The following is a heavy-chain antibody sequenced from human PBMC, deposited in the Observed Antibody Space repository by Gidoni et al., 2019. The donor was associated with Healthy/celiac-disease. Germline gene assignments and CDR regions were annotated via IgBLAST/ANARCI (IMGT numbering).Heavy chain of an antibody. D-gene: IGHD6-13*01. CDR3: ARRRPYSSSWSETPDAFDI. V-gene: IGHV3-7*01. CDR1: GFTFSSYW. Sequence: EVQLVESGGGWAKPGGSLRLSCAASGFTFSSYWLSWVRQAPGKGLEWVANIKQDGSEKYYVDSVKGRFTISRDNAKNSLYLQMNSLRAEDTAVYYCARRRPYSSSWSETPDAFDIWGQGTMVTVSS. CDR2: IKQDGSEK. J-gene: IGHJ3*02.